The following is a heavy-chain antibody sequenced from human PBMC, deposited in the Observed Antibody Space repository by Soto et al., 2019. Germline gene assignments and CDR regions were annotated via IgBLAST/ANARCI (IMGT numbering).Heavy chain of an antibody. J-gene: IGHJ4*02. CDR3: ARDRSAFSYYFDY. V-gene: IGHV3-66*01. CDR2: IYSGGST. Sequence: GGSLRLSCAASGFTVSSNYMSWVRQAPGKGLEWVSVIYSGGSTYYADSVKGRFTISRDNSKNTLYLQMNSLRAEDTAVYYCARDRSAFSYYFDYWGQGTLVTVSS. CDR1: GFTVSSNY.